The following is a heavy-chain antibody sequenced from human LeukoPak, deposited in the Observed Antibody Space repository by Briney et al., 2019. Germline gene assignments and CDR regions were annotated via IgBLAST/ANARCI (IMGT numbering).Heavy chain of an antibody. V-gene: IGHV3-23*01. J-gene: IGHJ5*02. CDR1: GFTFSSCV. D-gene: IGHD6-6*01. CDR2: ISNSGTST. Sequence: GGSLRLSCAAFGFTFSSCVMTWVRQTPGKGLEWVSSISNSGTSTYYADSVKGRFTISRDNAKNSLYLQMNSLRAEDTAVYYCASEEYVPAWGQGTLVTVSS. CDR3: ASEEYVPA.